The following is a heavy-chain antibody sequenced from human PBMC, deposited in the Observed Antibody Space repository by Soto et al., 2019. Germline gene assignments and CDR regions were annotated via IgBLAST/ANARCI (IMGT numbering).Heavy chain of an antibody. D-gene: IGHD2-15*01. CDR1: GFTFNYYN. CDR3: ARARIDTAVGFDY. Sequence: VQLVESGGGLVQPGGSLRLSCTASGFTFNYYNMNWVRQAPGKGLEWVSYISSSSTIYYADSVKGRFTISRDNAKNSLYLQMNGLRDEDTAVYYCARARIDTAVGFDYWGQGTLVSVSS. V-gene: IGHV3-48*02. CDR2: ISSSSTI. J-gene: IGHJ4*02.